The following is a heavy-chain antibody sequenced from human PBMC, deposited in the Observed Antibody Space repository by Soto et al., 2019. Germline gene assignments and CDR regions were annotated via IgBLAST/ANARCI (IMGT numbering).Heavy chain of an antibody. Sequence: ASVKVSCKASGYTFTSYDINWVRQATGQGLEWMGWMNPNSGNTGYAQKFQGRVTMTRNTSISTAYMELSSPRSEDTAVYYCASTYYDILTGYYYFDYWGQGTLVTVSS. CDR2: MNPNSGNT. CDR3: ASTYYDILTGYYYFDY. V-gene: IGHV1-8*01. D-gene: IGHD3-9*01. J-gene: IGHJ4*02. CDR1: GYTFTSYD.